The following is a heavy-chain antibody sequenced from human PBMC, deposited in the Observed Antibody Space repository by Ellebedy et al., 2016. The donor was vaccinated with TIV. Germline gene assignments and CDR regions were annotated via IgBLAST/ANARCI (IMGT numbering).Heavy chain of an antibody. CDR2: INHSGST. V-gene: IGHV4-34*01. CDR3: ARGRGSGGSTVYYYYYYGMDV. Sequence: GSLRLSXAVYGGSFSGYYWSWIRQPPGKGLEWIGEINHSGSTNYNPSLKSRVTISVDTSKNQFSLKLSSVTAADTAVYYCARGRGSGGSTVYYYYYYGMDVWGQGTTVTVSS. CDR1: GGSFSGYY. J-gene: IGHJ6*02. D-gene: IGHD2-15*01.